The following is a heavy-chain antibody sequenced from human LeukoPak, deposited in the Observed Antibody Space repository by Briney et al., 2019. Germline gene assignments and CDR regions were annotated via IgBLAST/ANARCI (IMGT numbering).Heavy chain of an antibody. CDR2: ISWNSGSI. D-gene: IGHD3-9*01. V-gene: IGHV3-9*01. CDR1: GFTFDDYA. CDR3: AKDLFDWLLYGPLDY. Sequence: GGSLRLSCAASGFTFDDYAMHWVRQAPGKGLEWVSGISWNSGSIGYADSVKGRFTISRDNAKNSLYLQMNSLRAEDTALYYCAKDLFDWLLYGPLDYWGQGTLVTVSS. J-gene: IGHJ4*02.